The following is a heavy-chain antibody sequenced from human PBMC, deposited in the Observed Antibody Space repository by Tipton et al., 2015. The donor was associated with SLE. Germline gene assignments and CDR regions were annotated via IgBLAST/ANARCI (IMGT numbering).Heavy chain of an antibody. CDR3: ASGGGNYYFDF. CDR2: ISYSGSA. D-gene: IGHD3-16*01. V-gene: IGHV4-59*02. Sequence: PGLVKPSETLSLTCTVSDGSVSSHYWSWIRQPPGKRLDWIGFISYSGSADYSPSLKSRVSISIDTSKNQFSLNLRSVTASDAAVYYCASGGGNYYFDFWGQGTRVTVSS. CDR1: DGSVSSHY. J-gene: IGHJ4*02.